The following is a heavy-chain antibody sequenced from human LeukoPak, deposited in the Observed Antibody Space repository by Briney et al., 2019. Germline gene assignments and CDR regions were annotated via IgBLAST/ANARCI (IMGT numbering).Heavy chain of an antibody. CDR2: ISSSSYI. D-gene: IGHD6-13*01. CDR1: GFPFSTYT. Sequence: GGSLRLSCAASGFPFSTYTMNWVRQAPGKGLEWVSSISSSSYIYYADSMKGRFTISRDNAKNSLYLQMNSLRAEDTAVYYCARWTTSNWYSFDYWGQGSLVTVSS. CDR3: ARWTTSNWYSFDY. V-gene: IGHV3-21*01. J-gene: IGHJ4*02.